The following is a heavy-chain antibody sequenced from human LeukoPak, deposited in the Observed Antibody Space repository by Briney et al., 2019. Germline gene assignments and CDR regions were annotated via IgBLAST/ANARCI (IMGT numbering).Heavy chain of an antibody. J-gene: IGHJ4*02. D-gene: IGHD1-7*01. Sequence: GGSLRLSCAASGLTFSSYSMNWVRQAPGKGLEGVSSISSSSSYIYYADSVKGRFTISRDNAKNSLYLQMNSLRAEDTAVYYCARAGYNWNYRYFDYWGQGTLVTVSS. CDR3: ARAGYNWNYRYFDY. V-gene: IGHV3-21*01. CDR2: ISSSSSYI. CDR1: GLTFSSYS.